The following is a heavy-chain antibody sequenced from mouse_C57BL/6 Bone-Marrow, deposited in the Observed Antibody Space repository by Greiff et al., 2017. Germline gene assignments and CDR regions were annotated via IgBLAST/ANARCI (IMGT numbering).Heavy chain of an antibody. Sequence: EVHLVESGGGLVKPGGSLKLSCAASGFTFSDYGMHWVRQAPEKGLEWVAYISSGSSTIYYADTVKGRFTISRDNAKNTLFLQMTSLRSEDTAMYYCARRTGTLYYFDYWGQGTTLTVSS. V-gene: IGHV5-17*01. CDR3: ARRTGTLYYFDY. J-gene: IGHJ2*01. D-gene: IGHD4-1*01. CDR2: ISSGSSTI. CDR1: GFTFSDYG.